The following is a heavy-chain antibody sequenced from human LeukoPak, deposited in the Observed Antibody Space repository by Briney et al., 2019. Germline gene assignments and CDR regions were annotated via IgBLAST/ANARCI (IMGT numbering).Heavy chain of an antibody. V-gene: IGHV4-4*02. D-gene: IGHD2-8*01. CDR1: GGSISSSTNW. CDR2: IYHSGGT. Sequence: SETLSLTCAVSGGSISSSTNWWSWVRQPPGKGLEWIGEIYHSGGTNYNPSLKSRVTTSVDTSKNHFSLKLSSVTAADTAMYYCARPHSGTVNASTYGVIDYWGQGTLVTVSS. CDR3: ARPHSGTVNASTYGVIDY. J-gene: IGHJ4*02.